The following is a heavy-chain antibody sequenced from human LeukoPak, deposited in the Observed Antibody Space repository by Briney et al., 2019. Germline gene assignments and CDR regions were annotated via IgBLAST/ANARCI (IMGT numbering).Heavy chain of an antibody. V-gene: IGHV3-11*06. Sequence: GGSLRLSCAASGFTFSDYYMSWIRQAPGKGLEWVSSISSSSSYIYYADSVKGRFTISRDNAKNSLYLQMNSLRAEDTAVYYCARDLGFLEWLFPFDYWGQGTLVTVSS. CDR2: ISSSSSYI. J-gene: IGHJ4*02. CDR3: ARDLGFLEWLFPFDY. CDR1: GFTFSDYY. D-gene: IGHD3-3*01.